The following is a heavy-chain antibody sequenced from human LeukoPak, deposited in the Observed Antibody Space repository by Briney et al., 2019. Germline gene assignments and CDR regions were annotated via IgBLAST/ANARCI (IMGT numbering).Heavy chain of an antibody. CDR1: GDTFSSYA. D-gene: IGHD2-21*02. CDR2: IIPIFGTA. V-gene: IGHV1-69*05. J-gene: IGHJ4*02. Sequence: SVKVSCRASGDTFSSYAISWVRQAPGQGLEWMGGIIPIFGTANYAQKFQGRVTITTDESTSTAYMELSSLRSEDTAVYYCARVKVYCGGDCYTPLDYWGQGTLVTVSS. CDR3: ARVKVYCGGDCYTPLDY.